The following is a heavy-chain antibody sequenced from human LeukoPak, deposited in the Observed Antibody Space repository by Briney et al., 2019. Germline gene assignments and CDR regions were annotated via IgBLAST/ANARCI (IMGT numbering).Heavy chain of an antibody. J-gene: IGHJ4*02. D-gene: IGHD1-26*01. CDR1: GGTFSSYA. Sequence: SVKVSCKASGGTFSSYAISWVRQAPGQGLEWMGGIIPIFGTANYAQKFQGRVTITTDESTSTAYMELSSLRSEDTAVYYCARGWELLQGFDYWGQGTLVTVSS. V-gene: IGHV1-69*05. CDR3: ARGWELLQGFDY. CDR2: IIPIFGTA.